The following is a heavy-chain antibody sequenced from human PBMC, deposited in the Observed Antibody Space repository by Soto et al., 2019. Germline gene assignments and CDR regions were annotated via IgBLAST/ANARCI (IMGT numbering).Heavy chain of an antibody. CDR3: AKDLASAGTISRYFDS. Sequence: SETLSLTCTVSGGSISSYYWSWIRQPPGKGLEWIGYIYYSGSTNYNPSLKSRVTISVDTSKNQFSLKLSSVTAADTAVYYCAKDLASAGTISRYFDSWGQGTLVTVSS. CDR2: IYYSGST. CDR1: GGSISSYY. V-gene: IGHV4-59*01. J-gene: IGHJ4*02. D-gene: IGHD6-13*01.